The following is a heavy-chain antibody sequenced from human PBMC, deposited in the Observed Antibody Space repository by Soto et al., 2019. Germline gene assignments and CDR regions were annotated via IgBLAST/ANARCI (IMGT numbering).Heavy chain of an antibody. J-gene: IGHJ6*02. CDR3: ARTSGAGTYYYVMYV. Sequence: GEYLKISCKGSGDSFTSYWIGWVRQMPGKGLEWMGIIYPGDSDTRYSPSFQGQVTISADKSISTAYLQWSSLKASDTAMYYCARTSGAGTYYYVMYVRGQGTTVTVSS. CDR2: IYPGDSDT. V-gene: IGHV5-51*01. CDR1: GDSFTSYW. D-gene: IGHD6-13*01.